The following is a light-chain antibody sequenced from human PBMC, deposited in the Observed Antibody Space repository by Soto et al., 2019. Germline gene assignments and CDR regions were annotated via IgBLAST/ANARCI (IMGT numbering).Light chain of an antibody. CDR1: QSVTTN. V-gene: IGKV3-15*01. J-gene: IGKJ1*01. Sequence: VMTQSPATLSVSPGERATLSCRASQSVTTNMVWYQQKPGQAPRLLIYGASTRATGIPARFSGSGSGTDFTLTISSLQSEDFAVYYCQQYNNWPPWTFGQGTKV. CDR3: QQYNNWPPWT. CDR2: GAS.